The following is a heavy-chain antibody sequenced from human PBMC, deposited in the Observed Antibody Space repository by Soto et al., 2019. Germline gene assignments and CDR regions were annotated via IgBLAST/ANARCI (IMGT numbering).Heavy chain of an antibody. Sequence: QVQLVQSGAEVKKPGSSVKVPCKVSGGTFSSYTITWVRQAPGQGLEWMGRIVPILDKTNYAPEFQGRLTLTPDKSSATAFMELSGLRFEGSALFYCARAVSIQVPAPLGSWGQGTLVTVSS. J-gene: IGHJ5*02. CDR2: IVPILDKT. D-gene: IGHD6-6*01. CDR1: GGTFSSYT. CDR3: ARAVSIQVPAPLGS. V-gene: IGHV1-69*08.